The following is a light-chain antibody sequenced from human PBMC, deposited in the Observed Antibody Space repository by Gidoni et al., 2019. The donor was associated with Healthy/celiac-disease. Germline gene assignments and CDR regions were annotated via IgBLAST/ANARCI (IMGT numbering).Light chain of an antibody. Sequence: QSALTQPASVSWSPGQSITISCTGTSSDVGGHNYVSWYQQHPGKAPKLVIYDVSNRPSGVSNRSSGSKSGNTASLTISGLQAEDEADYYCSSYTSISTRVFGGGTKLTVL. CDR2: DVS. J-gene: IGLJ3*02. V-gene: IGLV2-14*03. CDR1: SSDVGGHNY. CDR3: SSYTSISTRV.